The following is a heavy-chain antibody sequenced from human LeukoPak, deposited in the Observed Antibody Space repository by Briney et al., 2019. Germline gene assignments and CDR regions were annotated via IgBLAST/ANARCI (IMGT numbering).Heavy chain of an antibody. Sequence: SETLSLTCTVSGGSISSYYWSWIRQPPGKGLEWIGYIYYSGSTNYNPSLKSRVTTSVDTSKNQFSLKLSSVTAADTAVYYCARRIGYGDYPWFDPWGQGTLVTVSS. CDR3: ARRIGYGDYPWFDP. CDR1: GGSISSYY. V-gene: IGHV4-59*08. J-gene: IGHJ5*02. CDR2: IYYSGST. D-gene: IGHD4-17*01.